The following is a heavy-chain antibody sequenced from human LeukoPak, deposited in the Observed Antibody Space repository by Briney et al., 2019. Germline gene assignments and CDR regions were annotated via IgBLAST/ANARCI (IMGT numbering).Heavy chain of an antibody. V-gene: IGHV3-43*01. D-gene: IGHD1-26*01. Sequence: GGSLRLSCAASGFTFDDYTMHWVRQAPGKGLEWVSVISWDGGATYYADSVKGRFTISRDNSKNSLYLQMNSLRAEDTAVYYCAKVAEVGATGYYYYMDVWGKGTTVTISS. CDR1: GFTFDDYT. J-gene: IGHJ6*03. CDR2: ISWDGGAT. CDR3: AKVAEVGATGYYYYMDV.